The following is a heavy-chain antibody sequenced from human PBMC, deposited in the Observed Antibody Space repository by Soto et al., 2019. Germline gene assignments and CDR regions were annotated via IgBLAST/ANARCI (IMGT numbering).Heavy chain of an antibody. CDR1: GSTFNTYA. J-gene: IGHJ6*02. V-gene: IGHV3-23*01. CDR3: AKEGDYYGMDV. CDR2: ISDSASST. Sequence: GGSLRLSCAASGSTFNTYAMSWVRQAPGKGLEWVSAISDSASSTYYADSVKGRFTISRDNSKNTVNLQMNNLRAEDTALYYCAKEGDYYGMDVWGQGTTVTVSS. D-gene: IGHD3-16*01.